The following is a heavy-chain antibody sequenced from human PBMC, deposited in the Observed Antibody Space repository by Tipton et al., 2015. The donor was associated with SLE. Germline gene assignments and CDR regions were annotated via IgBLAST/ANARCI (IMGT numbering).Heavy chain of an antibody. J-gene: IGHJ4*02. V-gene: IGHV4-39*01. Sequence: TLSLTCTVSGDSISSDSHYWGWIRQTPGKGLEWIGSVSHTGNTHYNPSLMSRVTVAVDTPNNRFSLKLNSVTAADTAVYYCARQSSGSYFDWGQGTLVTVSS. D-gene: IGHD1-26*01. CDR2: VSHTGNT. CDR3: ARQSSGSYFD. CDR1: GDSISSDSHY.